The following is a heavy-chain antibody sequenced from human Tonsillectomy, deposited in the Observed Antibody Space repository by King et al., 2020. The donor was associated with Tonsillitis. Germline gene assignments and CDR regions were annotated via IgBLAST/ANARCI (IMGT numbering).Heavy chain of an antibody. V-gene: IGHV3-30*18. CDR2: ISYDVSNK. J-gene: IGHJ3*02. CDR3: AKDLLEMAAHDAFDI. D-gene: IGHD5-24*01. CDR1: GFTFSSYG. Sequence: VQLVESGGGVVQPGRSLRLSCAASGFTFSSYGMHGVRQAPGKGLEWVAVISYDVSNKYYADSVKGRFTISRDNSKNTLYLQMNSLRAEDTAVYYCAKDLLEMAAHDAFDIWGQGTMVTVSS.